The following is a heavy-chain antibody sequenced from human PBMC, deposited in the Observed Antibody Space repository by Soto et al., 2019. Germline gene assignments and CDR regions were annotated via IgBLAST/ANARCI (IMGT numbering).Heavy chain of an antibody. CDR3: ASPLRINAFDI. Sequence: EVQLVESGGGLVKPGGSLRLSCAASGFTFSSYSMNWVRQAPGKGLEWVSSISSSSSYIYYADSVKGRFTISRDNAKNSLYLQMNSLRAEDTAVYYCASPLRINAFDIWGQETMVTVSS. CDR1: GFTFSSYS. D-gene: IGHD4-17*01. J-gene: IGHJ3*02. V-gene: IGHV3-21*01. CDR2: ISSSSSYI.